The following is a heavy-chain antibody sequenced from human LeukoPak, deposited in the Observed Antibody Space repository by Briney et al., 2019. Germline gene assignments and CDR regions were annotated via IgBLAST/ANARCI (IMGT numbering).Heavy chain of an antibody. D-gene: IGHD3-10*01. J-gene: IGHJ5*02. CDR3: TRGSWFDP. CDR1: GDSVSSNRSS. Sequence: SQTLSLTSAISGDSVSSNRSSCDWIRHSPSRGLEWLGSTYYRSKWYNDYALSVKSRISINPDTSKNQFSLQLDSVTPEDTALYYCTRGSWFDPWGQGTLITVSS. CDR2: TYYRSKWYN. V-gene: IGHV6-1*01.